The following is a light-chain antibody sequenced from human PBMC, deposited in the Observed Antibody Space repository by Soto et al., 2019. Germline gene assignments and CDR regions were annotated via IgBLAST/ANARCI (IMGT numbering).Light chain of an antibody. CDR2: DDS. CDR3: QVWDSSDNHVV. CDR1: KLGSES. V-gene: IGLV3-21*02. J-gene: IGLJ3*02. Sequence: SYELTQPPSVSVAPGQTARITCGGSKLGSESVHWYRQKPGQAPVLVVYDDSDRPSGIPERFSGSNSGHTATLIINRVEAGDEADYYCQVWDSSDNHVVFGGGTKLTVL.